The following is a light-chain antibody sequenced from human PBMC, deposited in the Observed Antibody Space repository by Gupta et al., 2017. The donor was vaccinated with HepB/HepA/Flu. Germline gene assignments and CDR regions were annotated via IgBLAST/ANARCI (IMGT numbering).Light chain of an antibody. Sequence: DIQMTQSPSSLSASVGDRVTITCQASQDISNNLNWYQQKPGKAPKLLIYDASKLETGVPSRFSGSGSGTDFTFTISSLQPEDLATYYCQQDDNLPSSFGQGTKLEIK. CDR1: QDISNN. CDR3: QQDDNLPSS. J-gene: IGKJ2*04. CDR2: DAS. V-gene: IGKV1-33*01.